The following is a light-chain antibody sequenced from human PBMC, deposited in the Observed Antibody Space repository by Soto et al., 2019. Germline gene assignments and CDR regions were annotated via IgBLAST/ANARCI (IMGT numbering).Light chain of an antibody. CDR3: GSYTGSSYV. V-gene: IGLV2-14*01. Sequence: QSALTQPASVSGSPGQSITISCTGTSSDVGGYKFVSWYQQHPGTAPKLMIYEVSNRPSGVSSRFSGSKSGNTASLTISGLQAEDEADYFCGSYTGSSYVFGNGTKVTVL. CDR2: EVS. CDR1: SSDVGGYKF. J-gene: IGLJ1*01.